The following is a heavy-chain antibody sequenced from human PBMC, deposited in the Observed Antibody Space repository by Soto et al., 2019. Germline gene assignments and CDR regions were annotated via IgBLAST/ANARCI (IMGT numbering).Heavy chain of an antibody. D-gene: IGHD3-22*01. Sequence: GGSLRLSCAASGFTFSTYSMNWVRQAPGKGLEWVSSLSSSSYIYYADSVKGRFTISRDNAENSLYLQMNSLRAEDTAVYYCARDYYDSSGTQIMDVWGQGTTVTVSS. V-gene: IGHV3-21*01. CDR1: GFTFSTYS. CDR2: LSSSSYI. CDR3: ARDYYDSSGTQIMDV. J-gene: IGHJ6*02.